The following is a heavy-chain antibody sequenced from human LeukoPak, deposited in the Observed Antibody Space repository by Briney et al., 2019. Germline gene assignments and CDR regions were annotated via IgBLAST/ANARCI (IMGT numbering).Heavy chain of an antibody. V-gene: IGHV3-23*01. CDR2: ISGSGGST. CDR1: GFTFSSYA. D-gene: IGHD6-13*01. J-gene: IGHJ5*02. CDR3: ANDSSSWYEVWFDP. Sequence: PGGSLRLSCAASGFTFSSYAMSWDREAPGKGLEWVSAISGSGGSTYYADSVKGRFTISRDNSKNTLYLQMNSLRAEDTAVYYCANDSSSWYEVWFDPWGQGTLVTVSS.